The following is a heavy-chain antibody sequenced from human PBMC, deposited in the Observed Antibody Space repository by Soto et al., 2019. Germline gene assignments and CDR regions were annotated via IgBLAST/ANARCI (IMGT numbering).Heavy chain of an antibody. J-gene: IGHJ4*02. CDR1: GFPFSIYG. CDR2: ISYDGSNK. Sequence: QVQLVESGGGVVKPGRSLRLSGEASGFPFSIYGMHWVREAPGKGLEGVAVISYDGSNKYYADSVKGRFTISRDNSKNTLYPQMNSLRAEDTAVYYCAKDRRKVVVAAPFDYWGQGTLVTVSS. CDR3: AKDRRKVVVAAPFDY. V-gene: IGHV3-30*18. D-gene: IGHD2-15*01.